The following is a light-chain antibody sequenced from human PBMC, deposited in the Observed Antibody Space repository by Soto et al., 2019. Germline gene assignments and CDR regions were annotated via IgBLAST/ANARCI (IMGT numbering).Light chain of an antibody. CDR2: EGG. Sequence: VLTQPASVSGSPGQSITISCTGTSSDVGSYNLVSWYQQHPGKAPKLMIYEGGKRPSGVSNRFSGSKSGNTASLTISGLQAEDEADYYCCSYAGSSSYVFGTGTKVTVL. CDR1: SSDVGSYNL. J-gene: IGLJ1*01. CDR3: CSYAGSSSYV. V-gene: IGLV2-23*01.